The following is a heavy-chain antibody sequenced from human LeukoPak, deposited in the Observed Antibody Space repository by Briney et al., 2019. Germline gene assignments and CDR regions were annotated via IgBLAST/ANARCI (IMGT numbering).Heavy chain of an antibody. J-gene: IGHJ4*02. CDR1: GYTFASYY. CDR3: ARGNYDILTGYYNGVFWDY. D-gene: IGHD3-9*01. Sequence: ASVKVSRKASGYTFASYYMHWVRQAPGQGLEWMGIINSRGGSTSYAQKFQGRVTMTRDTSTSTVYMELSSLRSEDTAVYYCARGNYDILTGYYNGVFWDYWGQGTLVTVSP. CDR2: INSRGGST. V-gene: IGHV1-46*01.